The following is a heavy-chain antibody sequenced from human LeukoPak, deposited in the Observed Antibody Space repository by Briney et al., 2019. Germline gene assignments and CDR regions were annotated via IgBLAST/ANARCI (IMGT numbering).Heavy chain of an antibody. V-gene: IGHV4-34*01. CDR1: GGSFSGYY. CDR3: ARAQFSGSHPYYYYYYGMDV. D-gene: IGHD1-26*01. J-gene: IGHJ6*02. Sequence: SETLSLTCAVYGGSFSGYYWSWIRQPPGKGLEWIGEINHSGSTNYNPSLKSRVTISVDTSKNQFSLKLSSVTAADTAVYYCARAQFSGSHPYYYYYYGMDVWGQGTTVTVSS. CDR2: INHSGST.